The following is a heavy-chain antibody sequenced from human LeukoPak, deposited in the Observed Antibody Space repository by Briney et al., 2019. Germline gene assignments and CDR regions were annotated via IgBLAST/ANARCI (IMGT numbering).Heavy chain of an antibody. V-gene: IGHV6-1*01. CDR1: GDTVSSNSAA. Sequence: SQTLSLTCAISGDTVSSNSAAWNWIRQSPSRGLEWLGRTYYRSTWYNENAVTVKSRITINPDTSKNQFSLQLNSVTPEDTAVYYCARAPREIFDYWGQGTLVTVSS. CDR2: TYYRSTWYN. D-gene: IGHD1-26*01. CDR3: ARAPREIFDY. J-gene: IGHJ4*02.